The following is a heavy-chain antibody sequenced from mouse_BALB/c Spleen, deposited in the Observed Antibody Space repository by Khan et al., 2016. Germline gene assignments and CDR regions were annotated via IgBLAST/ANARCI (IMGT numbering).Heavy chain of an antibody. Sequence: EVQLVETGGGLVQPGGSRGLSCEGSGFIFSGFWMSWVRQTPGKTLEWIGDINSDGSAINYAPSIKDRFTIFRDNDKSTLYLQMSNVRSEDTATYFCMRYDGYYWCFDVWGAGTTVTVSS. CDR2: INSDGSAI. J-gene: IGHJ1*01. D-gene: IGHD2-3*01. CDR3: MRYDGYYWCFDV. CDR1: GFIFSGFW. V-gene: IGHV11-2*02.